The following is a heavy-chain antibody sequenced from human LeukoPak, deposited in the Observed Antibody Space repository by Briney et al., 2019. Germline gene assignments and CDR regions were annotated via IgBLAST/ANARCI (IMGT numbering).Heavy chain of an antibody. CDR3: ARDMLEQTLNWFDP. V-gene: IGHV7-4-1*02. D-gene: IGHD1/OR15-1a*01. Sequence: ASVKVSCKASGYTFTSYAMNWVRQAPGQGLEWMGWINTNTGNPTYAQGFTGRFVFSLDTSVSTAYLQISSLKAEDTAVYYCARDMLEQTLNWFDPWGQGTLVTVSS. J-gene: IGHJ5*02. CDR1: GYTFTSYA. CDR2: INTNTGNP.